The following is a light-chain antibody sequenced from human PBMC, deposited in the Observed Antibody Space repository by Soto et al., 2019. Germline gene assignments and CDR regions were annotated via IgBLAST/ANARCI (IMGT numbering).Light chain of an antibody. J-gene: IGKJ4*01. CDR1: QSVSNNY. V-gene: IGKV3-20*01. CDR2: GAS. CDR3: QQYGRSPLT. Sequence: EIVLTQSPGTLSLSPGERATLSCRASQSVSNNYLAWYQQKPGQAPRLLIYGASNRATGIPDRFSGSGSGTDFTLTISRLEPEDFAVYYCQQYGRSPLTFGGGTKVDIK.